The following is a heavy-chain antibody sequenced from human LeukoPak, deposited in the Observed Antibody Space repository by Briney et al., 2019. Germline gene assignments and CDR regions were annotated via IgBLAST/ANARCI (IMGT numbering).Heavy chain of an antibody. V-gene: IGHV4-59*11. J-gene: IGHJ5*02. CDR3: ARVFRGVVTFNWFDP. CDR2: VYDNGNT. CDR1: GGSIDGHY. D-gene: IGHD2-21*02. Sequence: SETLSLTCTVSGGSIDGHYWTWIRQPPGKGLEWIGFVYDNGNTNYNSSLQSRVTMSVDTSKNQLSLKMRSVTAADTAIYYCARVFRGVVTFNWFDPWGQGTLVTVSS.